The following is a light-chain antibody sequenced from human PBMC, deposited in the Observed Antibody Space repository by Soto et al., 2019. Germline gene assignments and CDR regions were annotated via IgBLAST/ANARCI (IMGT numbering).Light chain of an antibody. CDR3: QQYNNWPHP. V-gene: IGKV3-15*01. Sequence: EIVMTQSPATLSVSPGERATLSCRASQSVSSNLAWYQQKPGQAPRLLIYGASTRATGIPARFSGSGSGTEFPLTISSLQSEDFAVYYCQQYNNWPHPFGQGTKLEIK. J-gene: IGKJ2*01. CDR2: GAS. CDR1: QSVSSN.